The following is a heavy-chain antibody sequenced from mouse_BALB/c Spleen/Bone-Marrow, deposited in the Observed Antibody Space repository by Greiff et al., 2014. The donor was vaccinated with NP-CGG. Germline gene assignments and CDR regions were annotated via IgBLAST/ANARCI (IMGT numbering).Heavy chain of an antibody. V-gene: IGHV14-4*02. CDR3: ADGYPDY. J-gene: IGHJ2*01. D-gene: IGHD2-3*01. CDR2: IDPENGDT. CDR1: GFNIKDYY. Sequence: EVKLMESGAELVRSGASVKLSCTASGFNIKDYYMHWVKQRPEQGLEWIGWIDPENGDTEYAPKFQGKATMTADTSSNTAYLQLSSLTSEDTAVYYCADGYPDYWGQGTTLTVSS.